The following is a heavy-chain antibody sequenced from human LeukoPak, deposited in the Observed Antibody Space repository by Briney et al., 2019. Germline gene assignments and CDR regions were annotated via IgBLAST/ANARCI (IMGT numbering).Heavy chain of an antibody. CDR1: GFTFDDYA. CDR3: AKGGGSSSESLSAFDI. J-gene: IGHJ3*02. CDR2: ISWNSGSI. V-gene: IGHV3-9*03. Sequence: PGGSLRLSCAASGFTFDDYAMHWVRQAPGKGLEWVSGISWNSGSIGYADSVKGRFTISRDNAKNSLYLQMNSLRAEDMALYYCAKGGGSSSESLSAFDIWGQGTMVTVSS. D-gene: IGHD6-6*01.